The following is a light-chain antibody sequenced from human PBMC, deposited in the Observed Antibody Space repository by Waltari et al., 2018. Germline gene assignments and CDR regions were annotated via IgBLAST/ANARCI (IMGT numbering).Light chain of an antibody. CDR3: AAWDDSLSGPV. CDR2: RNN. Sequence: QSVLTQPPSASGTPGQRVTISCSGTSSNIGSNYVYWYQQLPGTAPKLLIYRNNPRPSGVPDRFSGSKSHTSASLAISGLRSDEEADYYCAAWDDSLSGPVFGGGTKLTVL. J-gene: IGLJ2*01. V-gene: IGLV1-47*01. CDR1: SSNIGSNY.